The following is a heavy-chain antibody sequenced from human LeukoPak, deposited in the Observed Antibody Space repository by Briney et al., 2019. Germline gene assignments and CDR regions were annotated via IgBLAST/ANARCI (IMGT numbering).Heavy chain of an antibody. J-gene: IGHJ4*02. CDR1: GFTFSSYA. Sequence: PGGSLRLSCAASGFTFSSYAMHWVRQAPGKGLEWVSAISGSGGSTYYADSVKGRFTISRDNSKNTLYLQMNSLRAEDTAVYYCAKDRDSSSSYFDYWGQGTLVTVSS. CDR3: AKDRDSSSSYFDY. D-gene: IGHD6-6*01. CDR2: ISGSGGST. V-gene: IGHV3-23*01.